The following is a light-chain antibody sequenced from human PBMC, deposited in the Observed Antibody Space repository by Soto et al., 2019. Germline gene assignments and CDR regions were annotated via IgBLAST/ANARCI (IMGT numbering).Light chain of an antibody. CDR3: VSYTSSTTSV. CDR1: SSDVGGSNF. CDR2: DVA. V-gene: IGLV2-14*03. Sequence: QSALTQPASVSDSPGQSITISCTGTSSDVGGSNFVSWYQQHPGKPPKLIIYDVANRPSGVSNRFSGSKSGSTASLIISRLQTEDEAAYYCVSYTSSTTSVFGSGTNVTVL. J-gene: IGLJ1*01.